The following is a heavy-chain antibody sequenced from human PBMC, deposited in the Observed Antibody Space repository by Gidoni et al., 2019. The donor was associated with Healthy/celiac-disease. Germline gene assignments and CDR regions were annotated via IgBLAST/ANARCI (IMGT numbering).Heavy chain of an antibody. Sequence: EVQLVESGGGLVKHGVSLRLSCAASGFTLSTAWMSGVRQAPGKGLALVGRIKSKTDGGTTDYAAPVKGRFTISRDDSKNTLYLQMNSLKTEDTAVYYCTTGQGYCTNGVCSGPVDYWGQGTLVTVSS. V-gene: IGHV3-15*01. D-gene: IGHD2-8*01. CDR1: GFTLSTAW. CDR3: TTGQGYCTNGVCSGPVDY. J-gene: IGHJ4*02. CDR2: IKSKTDGGTT.